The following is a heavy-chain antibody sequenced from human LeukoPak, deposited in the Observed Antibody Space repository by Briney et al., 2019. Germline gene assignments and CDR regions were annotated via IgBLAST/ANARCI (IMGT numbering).Heavy chain of an antibody. CDR3: TRATYSGSWNFFDY. J-gene: IGHJ4*02. D-gene: IGHD6-13*01. CDR1: GFTFGDYA. V-gene: IGHV3-49*04. CDR2: IGSKAFSGTT. Sequence: GGSLRLSCTGSGFTFGDYAMSWVRQAPGKGLEWVGFIGSKAFSGTTEYAASVKGRFTISRDESKSIAYPQMNRLKTEDTAVFYCTRATYSGSWNFFDYWGQGTLVTVSS.